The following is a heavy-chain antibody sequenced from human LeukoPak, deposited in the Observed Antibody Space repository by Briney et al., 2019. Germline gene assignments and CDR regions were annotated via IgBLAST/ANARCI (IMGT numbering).Heavy chain of an antibody. CDR1: GYTFTHYS. J-gene: IGHJ4*02. Sequence: ASVKVSCKASGYTFTHYSMHWVRQAPEQGLEWMGIINPSGGSTNYAQKFQGRVTMTRDMSTSTVYMELSSLRSEDTAVYYCARRYLYYFDYWGQGTLVTVSS. V-gene: IGHV1-46*01. CDR3: ARRYLYYFDY. D-gene: IGHD2/OR15-2a*01. CDR2: INPSGGST.